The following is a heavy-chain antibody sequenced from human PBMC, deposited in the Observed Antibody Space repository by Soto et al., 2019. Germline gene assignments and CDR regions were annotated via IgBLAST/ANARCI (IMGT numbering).Heavy chain of an antibody. J-gene: IGHJ6*02. V-gene: IGHV4-39*01. CDR3: ARHGIIYSSSWYWGDYYYYYGMDV. D-gene: IGHD6-13*01. CDR2: IYYSGST. Sequence: SETLSLTCTVSGGSIISSSYYWVWIRQPPGKGLEWIGSIYYSGSTYYNPSLKSRVTISVDTSKNQFSLKLSSVTAADTAVYYCARHGIIYSSSWYWGDYYYYYGMDVWGQGTTVTVS. CDR1: GGSIISSSYY.